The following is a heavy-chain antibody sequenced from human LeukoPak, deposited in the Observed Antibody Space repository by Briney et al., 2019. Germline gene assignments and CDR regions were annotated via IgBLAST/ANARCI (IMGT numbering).Heavy chain of an antibody. CDR2: IWYDGSNK. D-gene: IGHD3-10*01. V-gene: IGHV3-33*08. Sequence: GGSLRLSCAASGFTFSSYGMHWVRQAPGKGLEWVAVIWYDGSNKYYADSVKGRFTISRDNSKNTLYLQMNSLRAEDTAVYYCARDPFGEWELDYWGQGTLVTVSS. CDR3: ARDPFGEWELDY. CDR1: GFTFSSYG. J-gene: IGHJ4*02.